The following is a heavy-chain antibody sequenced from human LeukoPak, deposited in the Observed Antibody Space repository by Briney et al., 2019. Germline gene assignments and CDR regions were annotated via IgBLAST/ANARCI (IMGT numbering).Heavy chain of an antibody. J-gene: IGHJ4*02. D-gene: IGHD5-18*01. V-gene: IGHV3-53*01. CDR3: AKGYNYAYEY. CDR2: IYSGGST. CDR1: GFTVSSSY. Sequence: PGGSLRLFCAASGFTVSSSYMSWVRQAPGKGLEWVSLIYSGGSTYYAASVKGRFTISRDNSKNTLYLQMNSLRPEDTAVYYCAKGYNYAYEYWGQRTLVTVSS.